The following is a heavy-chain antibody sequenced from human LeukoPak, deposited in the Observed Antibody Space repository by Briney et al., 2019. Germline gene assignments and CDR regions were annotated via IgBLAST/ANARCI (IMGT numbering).Heavy chain of an antibody. V-gene: IGHV3-30-3*01. CDR2: ISYDGSNK. CDR3: ARSQGPYDSSGYYYVPY. J-gene: IGHJ4*02. Sequence: GGSLRLSCAASGFTFSYYTMHWVRQAPGKGLEWVAVISYDGSNKYYADSAKGRFTISRDNSKNTLYLQMNSLRAEDTAVYYCARSQGPYDSSGYYYVPYWGQGTLVTVSS. CDR1: GFTFSYYT. D-gene: IGHD3-22*01.